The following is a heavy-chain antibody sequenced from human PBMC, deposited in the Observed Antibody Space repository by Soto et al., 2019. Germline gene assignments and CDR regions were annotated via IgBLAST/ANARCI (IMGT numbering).Heavy chain of an antibody. CDR3: ARGLEWSWSLDP. D-gene: IGHD3-3*01. Sequence: QVQLVQSGAEVKKPGASVKVSCKASGYTFTSYDINWVRQAPGQGLEWMGWMNPNSGNTGYAQKFQGRVTMTRNTSISTDYMELSSLRSDATAMYYCARGLEWSWSLDPWGQGTLVTVSS. CDR1: GYTFTSYD. V-gene: IGHV1-8*01. J-gene: IGHJ5*02. CDR2: MNPNSGNT.